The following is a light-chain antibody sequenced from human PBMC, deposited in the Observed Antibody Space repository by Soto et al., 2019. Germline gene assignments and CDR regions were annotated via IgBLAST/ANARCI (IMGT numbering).Light chain of an antibody. CDR2: GAS. Sequence: EIVMTQSPATLSVSPGERATLSCRASQSVSSNLAWSQKKPGQAPRLLLYGASSRATGIPARFSGSGSGTEFTHTISSLQSEDVAVYCCQHNTALPPTWTFGQGTKVEIK. CDR3: QHNTALPPTWT. CDR1: QSVSSN. V-gene: IGKV3-15*01. J-gene: IGKJ1*01.